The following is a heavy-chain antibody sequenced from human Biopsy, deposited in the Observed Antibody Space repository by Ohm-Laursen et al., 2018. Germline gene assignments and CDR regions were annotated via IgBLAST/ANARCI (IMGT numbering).Heavy chain of an antibody. CDR3: ARDIGGGRAFDM. J-gene: IGHJ3*02. CDR2: IWYDGSNK. V-gene: IGHV3-33*01. CDR1: GFTFSSYG. Sequence: SLRLSCSASGFTFSSYGMHWVRQAPGKGLVWVAVIWYDGSNKYYADSVKGRFTISRDNSKNTLFLQMNNLRAEDTAVYYCARDIGGGRAFDMWGQGTMVTVSS. D-gene: IGHD3-10*01.